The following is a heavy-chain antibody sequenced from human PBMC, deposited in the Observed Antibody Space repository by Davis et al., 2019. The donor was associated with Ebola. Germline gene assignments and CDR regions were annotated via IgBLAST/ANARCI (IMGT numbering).Heavy chain of an antibody. Sequence: LRLSCTVSGGSISSGGYYWSWIRQHPGKGLEWIGYIYYSGSTYYNPSLKSRVTISVDTSKNQFSLKLSSVTAADTAVYYCARVKREKGYSYGYYYYYGMDVWGQGTTVTVSS. CDR1: GGSISSGGYY. V-gene: IGHV4-31*03. J-gene: IGHJ6*02. D-gene: IGHD5-18*01. CDR2: IYYSGST. CDR3: ARVKREKGYSYGYYYYYGMDV.